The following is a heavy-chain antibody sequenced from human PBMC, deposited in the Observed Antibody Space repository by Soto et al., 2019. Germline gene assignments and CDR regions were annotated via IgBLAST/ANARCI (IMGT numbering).Heavy chain of an antibody. Sequence: PSDTISLTCTVSYASINISIAFLSLVRQPPGKGLEWIGNIDYSGTAYFNPSLGTRVTFPVDTSKNQFSLTPYSVTAADTAVYYCARTTGRHLDFWGPGILVTGSS. CDR1: YASINISIAF. CDR3: ARTTGRHLDF. CDR2: IDYSGTA. V-gene: IGHV4-39*01. J-gene: IGHJ4*02. D-gene: IGHD4-4*01.